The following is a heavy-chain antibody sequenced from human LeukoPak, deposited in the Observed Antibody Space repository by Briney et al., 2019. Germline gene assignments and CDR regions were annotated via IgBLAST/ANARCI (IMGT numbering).Heavy chain of an antibody. CDR1: GYTFTSYG. CDR3: ARDFPEYSSSSNWFDP. J-gene: IGHJ5*02. D-gene: IGHD6-6*01. CDR2: ISAYNGNT. Sequence: GASVKVSCTASGYTFTSYGITWVRQAPGQGLEWMGWISAYNGNTNYAQKLQGRVTMTTDTSTSTAYMELRSLRSEDTAVYYCARDFPEYSSSSNWFDPWGQGTLVTVSS. V-gene: IGHV1-18*01.